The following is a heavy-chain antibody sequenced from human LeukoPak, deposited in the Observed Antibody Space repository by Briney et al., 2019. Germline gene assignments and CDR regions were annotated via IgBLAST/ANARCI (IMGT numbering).Heavy chain of an antibody. CDR2: IYYSGST. D-gene: IGHD6-13*01. J-gene: IGHJ4*02. V-gene: IGHV4-59*01. CDR1: GGSISSYY. Sequence: SETLSLTCTVSGGSISSYYWSWIRQPPGKGLEWIGYIYYSGSTNYNPSLKSRVTISVDTSKNQFSLKLSSVTAADTAVYYCARRAAAAGTKFENWGQGTLVTVSS. CDR3: ARRAAAAGTKFEN.